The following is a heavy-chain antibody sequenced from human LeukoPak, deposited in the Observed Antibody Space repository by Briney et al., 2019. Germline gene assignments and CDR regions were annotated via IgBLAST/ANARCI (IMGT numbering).Heavy chain of an antibody. D-gene: IGHD5-12*01. J-gene: IGHJ4*02. CDR1: GFTFSSYA. V-gene: IGHV3-23*01. CDR3: AKVDVATITLDY. Sequence: PGGSLRLSCAASGFTFSSYAMSWVRQAPGRGLEWVSAISGSGGSTYYADSVKGRFTISRDNSKNTLYLQMNSLRAEDTAVYYCAKVDVATITLDYWGQGTLVTVSS. CDR2: ISGSGGST.